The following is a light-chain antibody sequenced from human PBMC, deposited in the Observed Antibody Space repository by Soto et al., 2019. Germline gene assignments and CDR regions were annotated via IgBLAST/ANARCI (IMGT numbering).Light chain of an antibody. CDR3: SSYTSSSTYV. V-gene: IGLV2-14*01. CDR2: EVS. CDR1: NSDGCGYYF. Sequence: QSVLTRPASVSGAPGQSITISCTGINSDGCGYYFLSWYQPPPGKAPELMIYEVSNRPSGVSNRFSGSKSDNTASLIISGLQTEDDADYYCSSYTSSSTYVFGTGTKVTVL. J-gene: IGLJ1*01.